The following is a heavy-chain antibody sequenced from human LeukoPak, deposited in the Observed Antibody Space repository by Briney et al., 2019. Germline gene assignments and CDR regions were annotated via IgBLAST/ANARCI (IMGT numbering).Heavy chain of an antibody. V-gene: IGHV3-7*01. CDR1: GFTFSSYW. D-gene: IGHD2-21*01. Sequence: GGSLRLSCAASGFTFSSYWMSWVRQAPGKGLEWVANINQDGSEKYYVDSVKGRFTISRDNAKNSLCLQMNSLRAEDTAVYYCAREGIRRGPYYFDYWGQGTLVTVSS. CDR2: INQDGSEK. J-gene: IGHJ4*02. CDR3: AREGIRRGPYYFDY.